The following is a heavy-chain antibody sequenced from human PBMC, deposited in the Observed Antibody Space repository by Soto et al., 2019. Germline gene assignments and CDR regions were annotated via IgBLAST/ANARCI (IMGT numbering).Heavy chain of an antibody. CDR1: GYTFLTYG. D-gene: IGHD3-9*01. V-gene: IGHV1-18*01. Sequence: QVQLVQSGPEVKKPGASVKVACKASGYTFLTYGINWVRQAPGQGLEWMGGIQTDNDHASFAQKFEGRVTMTTDTSPRTGSLELRDLSSDDTAVYYCAKDLGSGYRFDYWGQGTPVTVSS. J-gene: IGHJ4*02. CDR2: IQTDNDHA. CDR3: AKDLGSGYRFDY.